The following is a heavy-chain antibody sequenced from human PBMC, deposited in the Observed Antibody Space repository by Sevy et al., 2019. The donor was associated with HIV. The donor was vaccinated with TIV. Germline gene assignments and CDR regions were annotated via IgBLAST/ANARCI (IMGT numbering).Heavy chain of an antibody. CDR3: ARVFGIGIVAATPDY. J-gene: IGHJ4*02. CDR1: GFTFSDYN. CDR2: IRSTGDTI. V-gene: IGHV3-11*01. Sequence: GGSLRLSCAASGFTFSDYNMIWIRQAPGRGLEWISYIRSTGDTIYYADSVKGRFTISRDNAKNSLYLQMNSLTAGDTAVYYCARVFGIGIVAATPDYWGQGTLVTVSS. D-gene: IGHD1-26*01.